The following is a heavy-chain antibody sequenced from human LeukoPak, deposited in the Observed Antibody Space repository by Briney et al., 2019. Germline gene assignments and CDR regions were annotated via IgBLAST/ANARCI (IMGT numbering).Heavy chain of an antibody. CDR2: INHSGST. Sequence: SETLSLTCAVYGGSFSGYYWSWIRQPSGKGLEWIGEINHSGSTNYNPSLKSRVTISVDTSKNQFSLKLSSVTAADTAVYYCARGPSVIVVVPAAIGMDVWGQGTTVTVSS. V-gene: IGHV4-34*01. J-gene: IGHJ6*02. CDR3: ARGPSVIVVVPAAIGMDV. D-gene: IGHD2-2*01. CDR1: GGSFSGYY.